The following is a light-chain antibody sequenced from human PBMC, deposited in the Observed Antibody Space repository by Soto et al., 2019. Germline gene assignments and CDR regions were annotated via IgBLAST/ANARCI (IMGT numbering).Light chain of an antibody. Sequence: EIVMTQSPATLSVSPEERATLSCRASQSVSSNLAWYQQKPGQAPRLLIYGASTRATGIPARFSGSASGTDFTLTISRLEPEDFAVYYCQQYGSSGTFGQGTKVDI. CDR1: QSVSSN. CDR3: QQYGSSGT. CDR2: GAS. V-gene: IGKV3-15*01. J-gene: IGKJ1*01.